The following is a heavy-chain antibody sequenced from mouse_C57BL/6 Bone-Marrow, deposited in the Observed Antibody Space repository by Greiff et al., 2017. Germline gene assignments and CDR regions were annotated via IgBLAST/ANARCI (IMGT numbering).Heavy chain of an antibody. Sequence: EVKVVESGGGLVQSGRSLRLSCATSGFTFSDFYMEWVRQAPGKGLEWIAASRNKANDYTTEYSASVKGRFIVSRDTSQSILYLQMNALRAEDTAIYYCARDPNYYGSSSFAYWGQGTLVTVSA. CDR2: SRNKANDYTT. D-gene: IGHD1-1*01. J-gene: IGHJ3*01. CDR1: GFTFSDFY. V-gene: IGHV7-1*01. CDR3: ARDPNYYGSSSFAY.